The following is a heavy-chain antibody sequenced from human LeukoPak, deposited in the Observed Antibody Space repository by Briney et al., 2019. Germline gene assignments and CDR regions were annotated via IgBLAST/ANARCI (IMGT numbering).Heavy chain of an antibody. CDR3: AFSTAMAYFFDY. D-gene: IGHD5-18*01. V-gene: IGHV3-23*01. CDR2: ISGSGGST. J-gene: IGHJ4*02. Sequence: GGSLRLSCAASGFTFSSYSMNWVRQAPGEGLEWVSAISGSGGSTYYADSVKGRFTISRDNSKNTLYLQMNSLRAEDTAVYYCAFSTAMAYFFDYWGQGTLVTVSS. CDR1: GFTFSSYS.